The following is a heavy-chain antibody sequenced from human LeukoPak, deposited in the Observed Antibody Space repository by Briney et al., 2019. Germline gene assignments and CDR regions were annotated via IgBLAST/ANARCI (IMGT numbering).Heavy chain of an antibody. Sequence: PSDPLTLPCTVSSGFISISHAFWGWIRQPRAEGLEWHGNICYSGSTCYSRSLKSRVTISVDTSNKFSLKLSSVTAADTAVYYCARRTVGYCSGGSCQGWFDPWGQGTLVTVSS. V-gene: IGHV4-39*07. CDR2: ICYSGST. D-gene: IGHD2-15*01. CDR3: ARRTVGYCSGGSCQGWFDP. J-gene: IGHJ5*01. CDR1: SGFISISHAF.